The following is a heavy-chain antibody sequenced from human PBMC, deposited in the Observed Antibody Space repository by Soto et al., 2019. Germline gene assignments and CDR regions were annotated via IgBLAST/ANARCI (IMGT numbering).Heavy chain of an antibody. CDR1: GFTFSTSG. V-gene: IGHV3-23*01. J-gene: IGHJ3*02. D-gene: IGHD4-17*01. CDR2: ISGSGDYT. Sequence: EVQLLESGGGLVQPGGSLRLSCAASGFTFSTSGMSWVRQAPGKGLEWVSSISGSGDYTNYADSVKGRFTISRDNSKNTLYLQINSLTAADTAVYYCANHGGFDIWGQGTMVAVSS. CDR3: ANHGGFDI.